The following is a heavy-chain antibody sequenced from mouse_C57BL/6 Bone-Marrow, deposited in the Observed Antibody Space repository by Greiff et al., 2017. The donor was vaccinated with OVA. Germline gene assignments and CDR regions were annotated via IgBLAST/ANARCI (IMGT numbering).Heavy chain of an antibody. CDR3: ARVPPYSNYVDYVDY. V-gene: IGHV1-59*01. J-gene: IGHJ2*01. Sequence: QVQLQQPGAELVRPGTSVKLSCKASGYTFTSYWMHWVKQRPGPGLEWIGMIDPSDSYTNYNQKFKGKATLTVDTSSSTAYMQLSSLTSEDSAVYYCARVPPYSNYVDYVDYWGQGTTLTVSS. D-gene: IGHD2-5*01. CDR2: IDPSDSYT. CDR1: GYTFTSYW.